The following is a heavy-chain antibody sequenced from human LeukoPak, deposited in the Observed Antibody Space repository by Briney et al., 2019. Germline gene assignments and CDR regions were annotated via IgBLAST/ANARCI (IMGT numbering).Heavy chain of an antibody. D-gene: IGHD6-13*01. V-gene: IGHV4-34*01. J-gene: IGHJ4*02. CDR1: GFTFSSYA. Sequence: GSLRLSCAASGFTFSSYAMSWVRQPPGKGLEWIGEINHSGSTNYNPSLKSRVTISVDTSKNRFSLKLSSVTAADTAVYYCARGLAAARANWGQGTLVTVSS. CDR3: ARGLAAARAN. CDR2: INHSGST.